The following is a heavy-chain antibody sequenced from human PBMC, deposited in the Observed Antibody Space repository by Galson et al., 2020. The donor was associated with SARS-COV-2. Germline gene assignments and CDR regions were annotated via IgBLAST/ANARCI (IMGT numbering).Heavy chain of an antibody. CDR2: SSYDGTQE. Sequence: GGSLRLSCAASGFSFTLHPMHWVRQAPGKGLEWVAVSSYDGTQEYYADSVKGRFTISRDNSKNTLSLQMNSLRAEDTAVYYCARDKSGYSFIFDYWGQGALVTVSS. CDR3: ARDKSGYSFIFDY. D-gene: IGHD3-3*01. V-gene: IGHV3-30*04. CDR1: GFSFTLHP. J-gene: IGHJ4*02.